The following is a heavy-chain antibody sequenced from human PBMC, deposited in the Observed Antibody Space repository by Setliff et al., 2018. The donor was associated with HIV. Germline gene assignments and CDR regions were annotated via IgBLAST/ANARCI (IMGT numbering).Heavy chain of an antibody. Sequence: ASVKVSCKTSGYTFNDFVIHWVRQAPGQRPEYMGWFYPGTGGTGYSPRFQGRLTFSRDTSAATAHVEVNSLTSEDTAVYYCARAAPGGGNDYFGYWGQGALVTVSS. V-gene: IGHV1-3*01. J-gene: IGHJ4*02. CDR1: GYTFNDFV. CDR2: FYPGTGGT. D-gene: IGHD3-16*01. CDR3: ARAAPGGGNDYFGY.